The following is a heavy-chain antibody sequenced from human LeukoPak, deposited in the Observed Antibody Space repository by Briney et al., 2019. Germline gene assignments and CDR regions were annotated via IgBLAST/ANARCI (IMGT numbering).Heavy chain of an antibody. J-gene: IGHJ2*01. V-gene: IGHV4-39*07. D-gene: IGHD3-10*01. CDR2: IYYSGST. CDR1: GGSISSSSYY. Sequence: SETLSLTCTVSGGSISSSSYYWGWIRQPPGKGLEWIGSIYYSGSTYYNPSLKSRVTISVDTSKNQFSLKLSSVTAADTAVYYCARVLLWFGASLYFDLWGRGTLVTVSS. CDR3: ARVLLWFGASLYFDL.